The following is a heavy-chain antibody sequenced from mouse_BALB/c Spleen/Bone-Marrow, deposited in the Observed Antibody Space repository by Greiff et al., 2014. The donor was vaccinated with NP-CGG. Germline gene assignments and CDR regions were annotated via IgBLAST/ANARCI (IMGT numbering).Heavy chain of an antibody. Sequence: EVQGVESGGGLVTPGGSLKLSCAASGFTFSDYYMYWVRQTPEKRLEWVATISDGGGYTYYPDSVWGRFTISRDNAKNNLYLQMSSLKSEDTAMYYCARSGERYGAMDYWGQGTSVTVFS. D-gene: IGHD2-10*02. V-gene: IGHV5-4*02. J-gene: IGHJ4*01. CDR1: GFTFSDYY. CDR2: ISDGGGYT. CDR3: ARSGERYGAMDY.